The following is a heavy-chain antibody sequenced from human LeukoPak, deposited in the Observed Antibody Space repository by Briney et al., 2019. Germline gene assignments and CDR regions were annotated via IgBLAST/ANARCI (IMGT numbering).Heavy chain of an antibody. CDR1: GYTFTGYY. D-gene: IGHD2-2*01. J-gene: IGHJ4*02. CDR3: ARVLGSIVVVPAAIGVSD. V-gene: IGHV1-2*02. CDR2: INPNSGGT. Sequence: GASVKVSCKASGYTFTGYYMHWVRQAPGQGLEWMGWINPNSGGTDYAQKFQGRVTMTRDTSISTAYMELSRLRSDDTAVYNCARVLGSIVVVPAAIGVSDWGQGTLVTVSS.